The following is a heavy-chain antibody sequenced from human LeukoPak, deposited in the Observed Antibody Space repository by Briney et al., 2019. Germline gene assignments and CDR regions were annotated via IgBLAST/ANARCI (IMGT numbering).Heavy chain of an antibody. D-gene: IGHD1-26*01. Sequence: PSETLSLTCAVSAYSISSGYYWAWIRHAPGKGLEWVGSIYRSASYYNPSLKSRVIISVDTSKKQFSLNLRSATAADTAVYYCARERRGGSYYIDSWGQGTLVIVSS. CDR2: IYRSAS. J-gene: IGHJ4*02. CDR3: ARERRGGSYYIDS. CDR1: AYSISSGYY. V-gene: IGHV4-38-2*02.